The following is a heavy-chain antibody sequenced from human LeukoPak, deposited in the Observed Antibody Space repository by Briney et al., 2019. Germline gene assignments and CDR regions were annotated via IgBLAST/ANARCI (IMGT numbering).Heavy chain of an antibody. CDR1: GGSISSYY. CDR3: ARHPEGMDV. V-gene: IGHV4-59*08. Sequence: SETLSLTCTVSGGSISSYYWSWIRQPPGKGLEWIGYIYYSGSTNYNPSLKSRVTISVDTSKNQFSLKLSSVTAADTAVYYCARHPEGMDVWGQGTTVTVSS. CDR2: IYYSGST. J-gene: IGHJ6*02.